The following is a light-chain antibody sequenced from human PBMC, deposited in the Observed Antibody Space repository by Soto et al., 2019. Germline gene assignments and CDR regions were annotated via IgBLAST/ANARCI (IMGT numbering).Light chain of an antibody. Sequence: QSALTQPASVSGSPGQSITISCTGTSGDVGNFNLVSWYQQHLGKAPNLIISEVSKRPSGVSNRFSGSKSGNTASLTISGLQPEDAADYYCCSYAGGSIYVLFGGGTKLTVL. CDR1: SGDVGNFNL. V-gene: IGLV2-23*02. CDR3: CSYAGGSIYVL. CDR2: EVS. J-gene: IGLJ2*01.